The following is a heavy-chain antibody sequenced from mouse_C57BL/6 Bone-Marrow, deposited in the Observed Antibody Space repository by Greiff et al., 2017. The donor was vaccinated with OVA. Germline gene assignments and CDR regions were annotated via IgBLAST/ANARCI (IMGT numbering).Heavy chain of an antibody. V-gene: IGHV14-4*01. Sequence: VQLQQSGAELVRPGASVKLSCTASGFNIKDDYMHWVKQRPEQGLEWIGWIDPENGDTEYASKFQGKATITADTSSNTAYLQLSSLTSEDTAVYYCPTIYFDYWGQGTTLTVSS. CDR1: GFNIKDDY. CDR3: PTIYFDY. CDR2: IDPENGDT. J-gene: IGHJ2*01.